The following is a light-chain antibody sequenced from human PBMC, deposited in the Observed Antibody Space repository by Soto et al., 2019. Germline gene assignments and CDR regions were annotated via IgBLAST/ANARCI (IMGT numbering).Light chain of an antibody. CDR2: WAS. CDR3: QQYYTTPLT. J-gene: IGKJ4*01. V-gene: IGKV4-1*01. CDR1: QSVLYSPNNKND. Sequence: DFVMTQSPDSLAVSLGERATINCKSSQSVLYSPNNKNDLAWYQQKAGQPPNLLIYWASTRESGVPDRLSGSGSGTDFTLTTSSLQAEDVAVYYCQQYYTTPLTFGGGTKVESK.